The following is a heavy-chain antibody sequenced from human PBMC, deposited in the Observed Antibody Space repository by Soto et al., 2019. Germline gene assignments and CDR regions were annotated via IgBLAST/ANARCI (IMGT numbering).Heavy chain of an antibody. CDR1: GFTFSSYW. CDR3: ARDSPITIFGVVIISNYYYGMDV. Sequence: EVQLVESGGGLVQPGGSLRLSCAASGFTFSSYWMSWVRQAPGKGLEWVANIKQDGSEKYYVDSVKGRFTISRDNAKNSLYLQMNSLRAEDTAVYYCARDSPITIFGVVIISNYYYGMDVWGQGTTVTVSS. D-gene: IGHD3-3*01. J-gene: IGHJ6*02. V-gene: IGHV3-7*01. CDR2: IKQDGSEK.